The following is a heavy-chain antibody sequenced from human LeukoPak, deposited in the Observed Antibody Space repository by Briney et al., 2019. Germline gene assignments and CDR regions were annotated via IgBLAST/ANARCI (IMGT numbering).Heavy chain of an antibody. D-gene: IGHD2-2*01. J-gene: IGHJ4*02. CDR1: GYTFTSYY. Sequence: ASVKVSWKASGYTFTSYYMHWVRQAPGQGLEWMGIINPSGGNTNYAQKFQGRVTMTRDTSTSTVYMELTSLRSEDTAVYYCARVHCSSTSCYAFDYWGQGTLVTVSS. CDR2: INPSGGNT. CDR3: ARVHCSSTSCYAFDY. V-gene: IGHV1-46*01.